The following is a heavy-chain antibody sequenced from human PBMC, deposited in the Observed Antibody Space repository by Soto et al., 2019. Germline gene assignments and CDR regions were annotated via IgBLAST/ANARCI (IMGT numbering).Heavy chain of an antibody. Sequence: QVQLQQSGPGLVKPSQTLSLTCAISGDSVSSNSAVWNWIRQSPSRGLEWLGRAYYRSKWYIDYAVSVESRMTIIPDTSKNHFSMQLNSVVPEDTAVYYCARARHIVSCALGYFEYWGQGALVSVSS. J-gene: IGHJ4*02. CDR1: GDSVSSNSAV. CDR2: AYYRSKWYI. D-gene: IGHD5-12*01. CDR3: ARARHIVSCALGYFEY. V-gene: IGHV6-1*01.